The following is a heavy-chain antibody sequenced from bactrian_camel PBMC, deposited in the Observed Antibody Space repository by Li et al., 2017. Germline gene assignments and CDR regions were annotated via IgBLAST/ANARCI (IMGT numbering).Heavy chain of an antibody. D-gene: IGHD6*01. CDR2: IGSGGDST. CDR1: GFTFDVYG. V-gene: IGHV3S40*01. J-gene: IGHJ4*01. CDR3: AARKTYGGSQPYDY. Sequence: VQLVESGGALVQPGGSLRLSCAASGFTFDVYGMSWVRQAPGKGLEWVSDIGSGGDSTSYADSVKGRFTISRDNAKNTVYLQLNSLKTEDMAMYYCAARKTYGGSQPYDYWSQGTQVTVS.